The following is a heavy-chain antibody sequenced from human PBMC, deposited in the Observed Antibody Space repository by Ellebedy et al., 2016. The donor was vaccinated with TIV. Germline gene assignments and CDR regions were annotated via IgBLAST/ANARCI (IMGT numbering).Heavy chain of an antibody. CDR1: GGSFSGYY. J-gene: IGHJ4*02. D-gene: IGHD3-10*01. CDR3: ARERSHGSGSYYLDY. V-gene: IGHV4-34*01. Sequence: SETLSLTXAVYGGSFSGYYWSWIRQPPGKGLEWIGEINHSGSTNYNPSLKSRVTISVDKSKNQFSLKLSSVTAADTAVYYCARERSHGSGSYYLDYWGQGTLVTVSS. CDR2: INHSGST.